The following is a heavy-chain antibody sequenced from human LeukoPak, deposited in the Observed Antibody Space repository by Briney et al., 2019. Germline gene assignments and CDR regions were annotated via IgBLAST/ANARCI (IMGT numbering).Heavy chain of an antibody. CDR1: GGSFSGYY. CDR3: ARGADYYGSGSYYLYYYYYYMDV. CDR2: INHSGST. D-gene: IGHD3-10*01. Sequence: KASETLSLTCAVYGGSFSGYYWSWIRQPPGKGLEWIGEINHSGSTNYNPSLKSRVTISVDTSKNQFSLKLSSVTAADTAVYYCARGADYYGSGSYYLYYYYYYMDVWGKGTTVTVSS. V-gene: IGHV4-34*01. J-gene: IGHJ6*03.